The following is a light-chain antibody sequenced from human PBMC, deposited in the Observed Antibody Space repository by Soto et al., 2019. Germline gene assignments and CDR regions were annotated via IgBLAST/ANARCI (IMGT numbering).Light chain of an antibody. CDR3: QQYGSSALA. CDR1: QSVSSNY. V-gene: IGKV3-20*01. Sequence: TVLTQSPGTLSLSPGERVTLSCRASQSVSSNYLAWYQQKPGQTPRLLISGASSRATGIPDRFSGSGSGTDFTLTISRLEPEDFAVYYCQQYGSSALAFGGGTKVEIK. CDR2: GAS. J-gene: IGKJ4*01.